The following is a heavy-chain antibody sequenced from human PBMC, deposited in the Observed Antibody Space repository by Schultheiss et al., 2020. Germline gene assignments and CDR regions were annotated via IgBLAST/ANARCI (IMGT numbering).Heavy chain of an antibody. D-gene: IGHD2-21*01. CDR3: AREIGEVVIKPLAPRTNRDWYFDL. CDR1: GFTFSSYW. Sequence: GGSLRLSCAASGFTFSSYWMSWVRQAPGKGLEWVANIKQDGSEKYYVDSVKGRFTISRDNAKNSLYLQMNSLRAEDTAVYYCAREIGEVVIKPLAPRTNRDWYFDLWGRGTLGTGYS. J-gene: IGHJ2*01. CDR2: IKQDGSEK. V-gene: IGHV3-7*01.